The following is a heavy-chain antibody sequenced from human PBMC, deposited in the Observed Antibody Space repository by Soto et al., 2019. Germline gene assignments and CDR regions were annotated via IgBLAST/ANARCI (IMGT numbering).Heavy chain of an antibody. V-gene: IGHV3-23*01. D-gene: IGHD2-15*01. CDR2: ISNSGDNT. J-gene: IGHJ4*02. Sequence: EVQLLDSGGGLVQPGGSLRLSCAASGFTFRNYAMTWVRQAPGKGLEWVSTISNSGDNTYYADSVKGRFTIFRDNSKTTLYLQMNSLRGEDTAVYYCAKRSLSPDCSSGSCYSPLDYWGQGTLVTVSS. CDR3: AKRSLSPDCSSGSCYSPLDY. CDR1: GFTFRNYA.